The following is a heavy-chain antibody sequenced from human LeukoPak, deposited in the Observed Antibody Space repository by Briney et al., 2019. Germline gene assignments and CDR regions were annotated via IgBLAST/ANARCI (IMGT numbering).Heavy chain of an antibody. D-gene: IGHD6-13*01. J-gene: IGHJ4*02. CDR3: ARHSYSSSWY. CDR1: GXSISSSNDY. CDR2: IYYGGST. Sequence: SETLSLTCTVSGXSISSSNDYWGWIRQPPGKGLEWIGSIYYGGSTYYNPSLKRRVTISVDTSKNQFSLKLSSVTAADRAVYYCARHSYSSSWYWGQGTLVTVSS. V-gene: IGHV4-39*01.